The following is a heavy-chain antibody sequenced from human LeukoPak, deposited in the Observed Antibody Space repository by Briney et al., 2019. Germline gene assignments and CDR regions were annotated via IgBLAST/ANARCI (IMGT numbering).Heavy chain of an antibody. CDR1: GYIFSNYA. D-gene: IGHD6-13*01. J-gene: IGHJ3*02. V-gene: IGHV7-4-1*02. CDR3: ARDRYSSSWYDAFDI. Sequence: GASVKVSCKASGYIFSNYAMNWVRQAPGQGLEWMGWINTNTGNPTYAQGFTGRFVFSLDISVSTAYLQISSLKAEDTAVYYCARDRYSSSWYDAFDIWGQGTTVTVSS. CDR2: INTNTGNP.